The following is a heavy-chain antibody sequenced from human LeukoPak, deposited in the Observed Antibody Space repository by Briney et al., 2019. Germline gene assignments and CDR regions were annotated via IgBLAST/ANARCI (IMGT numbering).Heavy chain of an antibody. CDR2: ISYDGSNK. Sequence: PGGFLRLSCAASGFTFSSYGMHWVRQAPGKGLEWVAVISYDGSNKYYADSVKGRFTISRDNSKNTLYLQMNSLRAEDTAVYYCAKDETSFGYWGQGTLVTVSS. CDR3: AKDETSFGY. J-gene: IGHJ4*02. V-gene: IGHV3-30*18. CDR1: GFTFSSYG.